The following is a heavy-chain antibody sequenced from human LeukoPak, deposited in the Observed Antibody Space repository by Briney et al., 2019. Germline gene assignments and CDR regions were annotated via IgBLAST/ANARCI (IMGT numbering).Heavy chain of an antibody. CDR2: ISTSTGDT. J-gene: IGHJ4*02. CDR3: ARDDNYGIFVNVDY. V-gene: IGHV1-18*01. Sequence: AASVKVSCKTSGYSFILYGTSWVRQAPGQGPEWMGWISTSTGDTKYTQKFQGRVTLTTDTSTSTAYMELSSLRSDDTAVYYCARDDNYGIFVNVDYWGQGTLVTVSS. CDR1: GYSFILYG. D-gene: IGHD4-11*01.